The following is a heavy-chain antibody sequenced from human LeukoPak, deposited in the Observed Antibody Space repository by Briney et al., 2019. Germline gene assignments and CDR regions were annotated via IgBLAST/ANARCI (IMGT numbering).Heavy chain of an antibody. D-gene: IGHD3-10*01. Sequence: SGTLSLTCAVYGGSFSGYYWSWIRQAPGKGLEWIGEINQSGSTNYNPSLKSRVTISVDTSKNQFSLKLRSVTAADTAVYYCAKDSNYASETYYNAYWGQGTLVTVSS. CDR1: GGSFSGYY. V-gene: IGHV4-34*01. CDR2: INQSGST. CDR3: AKDSNYASETYYNAY. J-gene: IGHJ4*02.